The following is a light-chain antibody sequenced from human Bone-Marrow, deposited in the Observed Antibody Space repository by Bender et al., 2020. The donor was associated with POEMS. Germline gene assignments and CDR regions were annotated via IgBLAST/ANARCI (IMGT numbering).Light chain of an antibody. CDR1: SSDIGAYNY. Sequence: QSALTQPASLSGSPGQWITISCTGTSSDIGAYNYVSWYQQHPGKAPKVMIYDVSDRASGVSNRFSGSKSANTASLTISGLQAEDEDDYYCSSFTTSNTWVFGGGTKLTVL. V-gene: IGLV2-14*03. CDR2: DVS. J-gene: IGLJ3*02. CDR3: SSFTTSNTWV.